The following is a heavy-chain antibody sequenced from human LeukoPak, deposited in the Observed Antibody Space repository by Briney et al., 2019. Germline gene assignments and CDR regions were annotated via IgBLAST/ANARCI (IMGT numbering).Heavy chain of an antibody. J-gene: IGHJ4*02. CDR2: INPSGGST. D-gene: IGHD2-2*01. V-gene: IGHV1-46*01. CDR1: GYTFTSYG. Sequence: GASVKVSCKASGYTFTSYGISWVRQAPGQGLEWMGIINPSGGSTSYAQKFQGRVTMTRDTSTSTVYMELSSLRSEDTAVYYCARDLPPSTDIVVVPAAMGYWGQGTLVTVSS. CDR3: ARDLPPSTDIVVVPAAMGY.